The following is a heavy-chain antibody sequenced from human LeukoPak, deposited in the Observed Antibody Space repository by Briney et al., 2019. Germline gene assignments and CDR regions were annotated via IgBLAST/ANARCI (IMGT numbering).Heavy chain of an antibody. Sequence: PGGSLRHFRAASGFTFDDYAMHWVRQAPGKGLEWVAFIRYDGSNKYYADSVKGRFTISRDNSKNTLYLQMNSLRAEDTAVYYCAKRLDRYYYYYMDVWGRGTTVTVSS. V-gene: IGHV3-30*02. CDR3: AKRLDRYYYYYMDV. CDR1: GFTFDDYA. J-gene: IGHJ6*03. D-gene: IGHD3-9*01. CDR2: IRYDGSNK.